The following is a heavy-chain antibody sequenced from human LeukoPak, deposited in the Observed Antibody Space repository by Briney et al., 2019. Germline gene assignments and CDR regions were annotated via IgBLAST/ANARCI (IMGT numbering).Heavy chain of an antibody. CDR2: INSNSGAT. V-gene: IGHV1-2*02. CDR3: ARVPGGAAYDLDH. CDR1: GYTFTDYY. D-gene: IGHD2-21*01. Sequence: GASVKVSCKASGYTFTDYYIHWLRPAPGQGLEWMGWINSNSGATHYAQKFQGRVTMTRDTSISTAYMELSRLRSDDTAVYYCARVPGGAAYDLDHWGQGTLVTVSS. J-gene: IGHJ4*02.